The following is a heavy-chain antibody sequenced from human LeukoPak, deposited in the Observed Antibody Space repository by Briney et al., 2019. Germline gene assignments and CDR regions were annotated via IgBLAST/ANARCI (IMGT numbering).Heavy chain of an antibody. V-gene: IGHV4-34*01. CDR3: ARQGSGSYAFDC. D-gene: IGHD1-26*01. J-gene: IGHJ4*02. CDR1: GGSISGYY. Sequence: KASETLSLTCTVSGGSISGYYWSWIRQPPGKGLEWIGEINHSGSTNYNPSLKSRVTISVDTSKNQFSLKLSSVTAADTAVYYCARQGSGSYAFDCWGQGTLVTVSS. CDR2: INHSGST.